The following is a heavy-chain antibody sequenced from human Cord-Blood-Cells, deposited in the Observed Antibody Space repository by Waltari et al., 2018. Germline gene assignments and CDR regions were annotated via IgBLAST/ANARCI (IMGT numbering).Heavy chain of an antibody. CDR3: ARPRGYSSSSDDAFDI. D-gene: IGHD6-6*01. V-gene: IGHV1-69*01. J-gene: IGHJ3*02. CDR1: GGTFSSYA. CDR2: IIPIFGTA. Sequence: QVQLVQSGAEVKKPGSSVKVSCKASGGTFSSYAISWVRQAPGQGLEWMGGIIPIFGTANDAQKFQGRVTITADESTSTAYMELSSLRSEDTAVYYCARPRGYSSSSDDAFDIWGQGTMVTVSS.